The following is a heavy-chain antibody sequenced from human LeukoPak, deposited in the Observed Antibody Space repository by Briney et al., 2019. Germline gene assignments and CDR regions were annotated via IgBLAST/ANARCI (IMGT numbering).Heavy chain of an antibody. CDR2: ISSSGTYI. V-gene: IGHV3-21*01. D-gene: IGHD6-13*01. CDR1: GFTFSSYS. CDR3: ARGRGQLVLNYFDY. J-gene: IGHJ4*02. Sequence: PGGSLRLSCAASGFTFSSYSMNWVRQAPGKGLEWVSFISSSGTYIYYADSMKGRFTISRDNAKNSLYLQMNSLRAEDTAVYYCARGRGQLVLNYFDYWGQGTLVTVSS.